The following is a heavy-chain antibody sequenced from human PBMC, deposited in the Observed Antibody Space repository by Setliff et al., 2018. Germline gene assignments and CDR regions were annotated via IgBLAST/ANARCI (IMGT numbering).Heavy chain of an antibody. CDR2: IDPHGSEK. D-gene: IGHD3-10*01. V-gene: IGHV3-7*01. CDR3: FGAGTCSY. J-gene: IGHJ4*02. CDR1: GLSNINDW. Sequence: PGGSLRLSCTASGLSNINDWVSWVRQAPGKGLEWLASIDPHGSEKYYADSVKGRFTFSRDNAKHSLSLQMNNLRTEDTAVYYCFGAGTCSYWGQGTLVTVSS.